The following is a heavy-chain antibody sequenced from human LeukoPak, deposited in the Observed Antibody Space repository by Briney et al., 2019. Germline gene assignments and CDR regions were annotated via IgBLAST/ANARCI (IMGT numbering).Heavy chain of an antibody. CDR3: ARDRVTPGRGYNWFDP. D-gene: IGHD4-23*01. Sequence: SETLSLTCAVYGGSFSGYYWSWIRQPPGKGLEWIGEINHSGSTNYNPSLKSRVTISVDTSKNQFSLKLSSVTAADTAVYYCARDRVTPGRGYNWFDPWGQGTLVTVSS. V-gene: IGHV4-34*01. J-gene: IGHJ5*02. CDR1: GGSFSGYY. CDR2: INHSGST.